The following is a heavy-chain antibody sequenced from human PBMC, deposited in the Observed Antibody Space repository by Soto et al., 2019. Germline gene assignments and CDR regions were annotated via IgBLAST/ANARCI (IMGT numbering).Heavy chain of an antibody. V-gene: IGHV4-59*01. J-gene: IGHJ5*02. CDR1: GGSISSYY. Sequence: SETLSLTCTVSGGSISSYYWSWIRQPPGKGLEWIGYIYYSGSTNYNPSLKSRVTISVDTSKNQFSLKLSFVTAADTAVYYCARYRVVTATRNWFDPWGQGTLVTVSS. CDR3: ARYRVVTATRNWFDP. CDR2: IYYSGST. D-gene: IGHD2-21*02.